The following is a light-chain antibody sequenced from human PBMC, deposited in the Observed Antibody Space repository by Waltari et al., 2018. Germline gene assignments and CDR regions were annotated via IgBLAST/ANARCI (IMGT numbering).Light chain of an antibody. CDR2: MAS. V-gene: IGKV1-5*03. CDR3: QQYSSFST. J-gene: IGKJ2*01. CDR1: QSVGTW. Sequence: DIQMTQSPSTLSASVGDRVTILCRASQSVGTWLAWYQQKPGKAPKLLIYMASSLESGVPSRFSGSGSGTEFTLTISSLQPDDFATYSCQQYSSFSTFGQGTKVDI.